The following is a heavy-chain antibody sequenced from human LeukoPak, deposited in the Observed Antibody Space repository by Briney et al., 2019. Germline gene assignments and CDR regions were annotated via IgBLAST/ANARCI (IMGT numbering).Heavy chain of an antibody. Sequence: KPSQTLSLTCAVSGGSISSGGYSWRWIRQPPGKGLEWIGYIYHSGSTYYNPSLKSRVTISVDRSKNQFSLKLSSVTAADTAVYYCARGSLTGAFDIWGQGTMVTVSS. V-gene: IGHV4-30-2*01. D-gene: IGHD4/OR15-4a*01. CDR3: ARGSLTGAFDI. J-gene: IGHJ3*02. CDR1: GGSISSGGYS. CDR2: IYHSGST.